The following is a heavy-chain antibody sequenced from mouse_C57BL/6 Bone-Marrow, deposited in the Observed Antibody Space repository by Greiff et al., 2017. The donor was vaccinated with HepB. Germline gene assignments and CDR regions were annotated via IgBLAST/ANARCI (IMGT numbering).Heavy chain of an antibody. CDR2: ISYDGSN. CDR1: GYSITSGYY. D-gene: IGHD2-13*01. V-gene: IGHV3-6*01. Sequence: ESGPGLVKPSQSLSLTCSVTGYSITSGYYWNWIRQFPGNKLEWMGYISYDGSNNYNPSLKNRISITRDTSKNQFFLKLNSVTTEDTATYYCARSYYYGDYDFFDYWGQGTTLTVSS. J-gene: IGHJ2*01. CDR3: ARSYYYGDYDFFDY.